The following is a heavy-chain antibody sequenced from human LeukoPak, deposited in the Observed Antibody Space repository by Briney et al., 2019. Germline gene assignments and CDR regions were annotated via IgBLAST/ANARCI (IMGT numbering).Heavy chain of an antibody. V-gene: IGHV1-69*01. D-gene: IGHD3-22*01. CDR1: GGTFSSYA. CDR2: IIPIFGTA. J-gene: IGHJ4*02. CDR3: AREWGLESSGYYYAY. Sequence: VASVKVSCKASGGTFSSYAISWVRQASGQGLEWMGGIIPIFGTANYAQKFQGRVTITADESTSTAYMELRSLRSEDTAVYYCAREWGLESSGYYYAYWGQGTLVTVSS.